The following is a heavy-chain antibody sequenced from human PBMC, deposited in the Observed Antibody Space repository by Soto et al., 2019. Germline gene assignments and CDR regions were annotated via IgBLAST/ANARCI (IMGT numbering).Heavy chain of an antibody. CDR2: INPSGGST. J-gene: IGHJ5*02. Sequence: QVQLVQSGAEVKKPGASVKVSCKASGYTFTSYYMHWVRQAPGQGLEWMGIINPSGGSTSYAQKFQGRVTMTRDTSTSTVYMELSSLRSEDTAVYYCARVSSPSSGWYVDWFDPWGQGTLVTVSS. V-gene: IGHV1-46*03. CDR3: ARVSSPSSGWYVDWFDP. CDR1: GYTFTSYY. D-gene: IGHD6-19*01.